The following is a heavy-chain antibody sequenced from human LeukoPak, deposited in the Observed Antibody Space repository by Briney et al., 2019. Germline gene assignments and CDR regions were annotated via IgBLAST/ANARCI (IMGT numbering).Heavy chain of an antibody. CDR3: ARDPEWYFDF. CDR2: ISTFNGDT. V-gene: IGHV1-18*01. D-gene: IGHD3-3*01. CDR1: GYTFNTHG. J-gene: IGHJ4*02. Sequence: GASVKVSCKASGYTFNTHGISWLRQAPGQGLEWMGWISTFNGDTNYAQKFRDRVTVTTDTSTSTVYMELRSLRSDDTAVYYCARDPEWYFDFWRQGTLVTVSS.